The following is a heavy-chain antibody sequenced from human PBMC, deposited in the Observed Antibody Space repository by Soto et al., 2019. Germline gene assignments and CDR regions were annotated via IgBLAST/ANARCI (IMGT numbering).Heavy chain of an antibody. J-gene: IGHJ6*02. CDR1: GFTFSSYG. V-gene: IGHV3-30*18. CDR2: ISHDGSNK. Sequence: QVQLVESGGGVVQPGRSLRLSCAASGFTFSSYGMHWVRQAPGKGLEWVAVISHDGSNKYFADSVKGRFTISRDNSKNTLYLQMSSLRAEDTAVYYCANHLLAVAGYFHGMDVWGQGTTVTVSS. D-gene: IGHD6-19*01. CDR3: ANHLLAVAGYFHGMDV.